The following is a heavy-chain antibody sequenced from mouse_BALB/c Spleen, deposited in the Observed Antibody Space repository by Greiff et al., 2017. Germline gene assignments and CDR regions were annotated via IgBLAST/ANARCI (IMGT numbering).Heavy chain of an antibody. D-gene: IGHD1-1*01. CDR3: ARDYYGSKAWFAY. J-gene: IGHJ3*01. CDR2: ISSGSSTI. Sequence: DVMLVESGGGLVQPGGSRKLSCAASGFTFSSFGMHWVRQAPEKGLEWVAYISSGSSTIYYADTVKGRFTISRDNPKNTLFLQMTSLRSEDTAMYDCARDYYGSKAWFAYWGQGTLVTVSA. CDR1: GFTFSSFG. V-gene: IGHV5-17*02.